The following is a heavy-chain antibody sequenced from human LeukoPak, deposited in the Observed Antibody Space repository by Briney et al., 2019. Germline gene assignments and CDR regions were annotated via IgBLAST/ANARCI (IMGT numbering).Heavy chain of an antibody. V-gene: IGHV4-30-2*01. CDR2: IYHSGST. J-gene: IGHJ4*02. D-gene: IGHD6-19*01. CDR3: ARMIAVAGFDY. Sequence: IPSETLSLTCTVSGDSIRSVDYSWSWIRQPPGKGLEWIGYIYHSGSTYYNPSLKSRVTISVDRSKNQFSLKLSSVTAADTAVYYCARMIAVAGFDYWGQGTLVTVSS. CDR1: GDSIRSVDYS.